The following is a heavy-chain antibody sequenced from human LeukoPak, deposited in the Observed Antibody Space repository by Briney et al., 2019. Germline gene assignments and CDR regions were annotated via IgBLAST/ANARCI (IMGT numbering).Heavy chain of an antibody. CDR1: GFTLNNYA. V-gene: IGHV3-23*01. Sequence: GSLRLSCAAAGFTLNNYAMSWVRQAPGKGLEWVALISADAKQTHYADLVKGRFTISRDISKNILYLQMNSLRVEDTAIYYCAKDLDSSGWYAGKPVDDWGQGTLVTVSS. J-gene: IGHJ4*02. D-gene: IGHD6-19*01. CDR2: ISADAKQT. CDR3: AKDLDSSGWYAGKPVDD.